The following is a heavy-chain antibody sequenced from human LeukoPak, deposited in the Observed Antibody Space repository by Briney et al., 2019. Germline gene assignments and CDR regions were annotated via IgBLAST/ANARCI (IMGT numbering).Heavy chain of an antibody. CDR1: GFTFSSYG. Sequence: GGSLRLSCAASGFTFSSYGMHWVRQAPGKGLEWVAVIWYDGSNKYYADSVKGRFTISRDNSKNTLYLQMNSLRAEDTAVYYCARNGILTGMFDYWGQGTLVTVSS. CDR2: IWYDGSNK. CDR3: ARNGILTGMFDY. V-gene: IGHV3-33*01. D-gene: IGHD3-9*01. J-gene: IGHJ4*02.